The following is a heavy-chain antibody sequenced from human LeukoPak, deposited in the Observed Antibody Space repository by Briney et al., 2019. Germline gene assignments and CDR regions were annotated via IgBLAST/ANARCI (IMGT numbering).Heavy chain of an antibody. CDR2: IYYSGST. Sequence: KPSQTLSLTCTVSGGSISSYYWSWIRQPPGKGLEWIGNIYYSGSTNYTPSLKSRVTISVDTSKNQFSLKLSSVTAADTAVYCCARGRTSWTDYWGQGTPVTVSS. J-gene: IGHJ4*01. CDR3: ARGRTSWTDY. CDR1: GGSISSYY. V-gene: IGHV4-59*01. D-gene: IGHD2-2*01.